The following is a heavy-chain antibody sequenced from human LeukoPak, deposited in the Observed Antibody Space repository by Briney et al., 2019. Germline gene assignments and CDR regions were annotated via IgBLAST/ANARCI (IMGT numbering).Heavy chain of an antibody. D-gene: IGHD2-2*01. Sequence: GGSLRLSCAASGFTFSSYAMHWVRQAPGKGLEYVSTVDNSGSGTYYANSVKGRFTISRDNSKNTLYLQMGSLRVDDMAVYYCARALRPAANLYYFDHWGQGTLVTVSS. CDR3: ARALRPAANLYYFDH. CDR2: VDNSGSGT. CDR1: GFTFSSYA. V-gene: IGHV3-64*01. J-gene: IGHJ4*02.